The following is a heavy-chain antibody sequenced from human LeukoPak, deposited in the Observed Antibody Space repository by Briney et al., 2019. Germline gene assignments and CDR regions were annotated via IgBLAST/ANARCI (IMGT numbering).Heavy chain of an antibody. J-gene: IGHJ4*02. CDR1: GFTFSDYW. CDR3: ARRYFDS. V-gene: IGHV3-7*03. CDR2: IKQDGSAK. Sequence: GGSLRLSCAASGFTFSDYWMHWVRQAPGKGLEWVANIKQDGSAKYYVDSVKGRFTISRDNAKNSLYLQMNSLRAEDTAVYYCARRYFDSWGQGTLVTVSS.